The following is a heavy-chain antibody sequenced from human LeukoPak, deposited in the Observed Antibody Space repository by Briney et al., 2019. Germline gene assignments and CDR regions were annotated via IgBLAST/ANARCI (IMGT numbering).Heavy chain of an antibody. CDR2: IYSGGST. V-gene: IGHV3-66*01. CDR1: GFTVSSNY. D-gene: IGHD2-2*01. Sequence: GGSLRLSCAASGFTVSSNYMSWVRQAPGKGLEWVSVIYSGGSTYYADSVKGRFTISRDNSKNTLYLQMNSLRAEDTAVYYCTRGRGYCSSTSCHDAFDIWGQGTMVTVSS. CDR3: TRGRGYCSSTSCHDAFDI. J-gene: IGHJ3*02.